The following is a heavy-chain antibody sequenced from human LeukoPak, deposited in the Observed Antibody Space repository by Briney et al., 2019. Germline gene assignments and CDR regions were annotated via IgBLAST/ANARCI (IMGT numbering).Heavy chain of an antibody. CDR2: ISWNNGFI. Sequence: GRSLRLSCAASGFKFDDYAMHWVRLRPGKGLEWVSGISWNNGFIEYVDSVKGRFTISRDNGKNSLYLQMNRLRTDDMGLYYCVKASKLRGLLPGSFDCWGQGTLVTVSS. D-gene: IGHD3-10*01. CDR3: VKASKLRGLLPGSFDC. J-gene: IGHJ4*02. V-gene: IGHV3-9*03. CDR1: GFKFDDYA.